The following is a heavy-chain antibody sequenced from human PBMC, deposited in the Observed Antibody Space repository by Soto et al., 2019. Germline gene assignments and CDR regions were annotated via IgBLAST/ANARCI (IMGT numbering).Heavy chain of an antibody. J-gene: IGHJ4*02. V-gene: IGHV4-30-2*01. Sequence: QLQLQESGSGLVKPSQTLSLTCAVSGGSISSGGYSWGWIRQPPGKGLEWIGYIYHSGSTYYNPSLKSRVTIAVARSKYQLSLKLSSVAAADTAVYYCAAGGGLPRYYWGQGTLVTVSS. CDR1: GGSISSGGYS. CDR2: IYHSGST. CDR3: AAGGGLPRYY. D-gene: IGHD5-12*01.